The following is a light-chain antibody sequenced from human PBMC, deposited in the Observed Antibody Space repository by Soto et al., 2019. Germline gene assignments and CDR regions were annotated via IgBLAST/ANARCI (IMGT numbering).Light chain of an antibody. Sequence: EIVLTQSPGTLSLSPGERATLSCRASQSVSSNLAWYQQKPGQAPRLLIYDASNRATGIPARFSGSGSGTDFTLTISSLEPEDFAVYYCQQRSNWPIFGQGTRLEIK. CDR3: QQRSNWPI. V-gene: IGKV3-11*01. CDR2: DAS. CDR1: QSVSSN. J-gene: IGKJ5*01.